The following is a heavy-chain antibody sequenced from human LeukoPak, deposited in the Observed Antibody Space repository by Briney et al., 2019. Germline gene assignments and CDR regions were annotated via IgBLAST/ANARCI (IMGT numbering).Heavy chain of an antibody. V-gene: IGHV4-59*02. CDR3: ARATVDTAMVWNY. D-gene: IGHD5-18*01. CDR1: GGSVSSHY. Sequence: SETLSLTCTVSGGSVSSHYWSWIRQPPDKGLEWIGYVYHSGSTDYNPSPKSRVTISMDTSKNRFSLKLRSVTTADTAVYYCARATVDTAMVWNYWGQGVLVTVSS. CDR2: VYHSGST. J-gene: IGHJ4*02.